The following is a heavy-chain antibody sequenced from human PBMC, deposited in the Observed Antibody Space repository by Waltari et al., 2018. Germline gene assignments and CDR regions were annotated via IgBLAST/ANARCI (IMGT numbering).Heavy chain of an antibody. CDR2: IHHSGRT. V-gene: IGHV4-4*02. Sequence: QVQLQESGPGLVKPSGTLSLTSAVSGASIRSNYWCSWVRQAPGKGLAWIGQIHHSGRTYSTPSLKSRITISVDKSKNQFSLNLSSVNDADTAVYYCAADRGNGLYFDYWGQGTLVTVSS. CDR3: AADRGNGLYFDY. CDR1: GASIRSNYW. J-gene: IGHJ4*02. D-gene: IGHD2-15*01.